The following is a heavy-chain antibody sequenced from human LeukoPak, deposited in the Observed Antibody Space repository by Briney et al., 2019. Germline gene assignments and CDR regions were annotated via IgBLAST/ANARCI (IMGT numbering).Heavy chain of an antibody. CDR2: IIPILGIA. Sequence: ASVKVSCKASGGTFSSYAISWVRRAPGQGLEWMGRIIPILGIANYAQKFQGRVTITADKSTSTAYMELSSLRSEDTAVYYCARNICSGGSCYPDYWGQGTLVTVSS. CDR1: GGTFSSYA. D-gene: IGHD2-15*01. V-gene: IGHV1-69*04. CDR3: ARNICSGGSCYPDY. J-gene: IGHJ4*02.